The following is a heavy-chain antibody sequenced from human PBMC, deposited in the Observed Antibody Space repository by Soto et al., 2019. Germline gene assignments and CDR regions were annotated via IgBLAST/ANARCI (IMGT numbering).Heavy chain of an antibody. V-gene: IGHV3-23*01. CDR3: AKGRYGSGRYPYYYYGMDV. CDR1: GFTFSSYA. CDR2: ISGSGGST. J-gene: IGHJ6*02. D-gene: IGHD3-10*01. Sequence: GGSLRLSCAASGFTFSSYAMSWVRQAPGKGLEWVSAISGSGGSTYYADSVKGRFTISRDNSKKTLYLKMNSLRAEDTAVYYCAKGRYGSGRYPYYYYGMDVWGQGTTVTVSS.